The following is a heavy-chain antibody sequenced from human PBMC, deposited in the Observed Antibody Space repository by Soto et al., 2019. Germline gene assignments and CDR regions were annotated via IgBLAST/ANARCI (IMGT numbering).Heavy chain of an antibody. D-gene: IGHD2-15*01. CDR1: GFTFSNYA. CDR2: INGSGGIT. Sequence: EVQLLEPGGGLVQPGGSLRLSCAASGFTFSNYAMNWVRQAPGKGLEWVSAINGSGGITYYADSVKGRFTISRDNSKNTLYLHMNSLRAEDAAAYYCARVDSPNRCYDWWGQGTLVTVSS. J-gene: IGHJ4*02. V-gene: IGHV3-23*01. CDR3: ARVDSPNRCYDW.